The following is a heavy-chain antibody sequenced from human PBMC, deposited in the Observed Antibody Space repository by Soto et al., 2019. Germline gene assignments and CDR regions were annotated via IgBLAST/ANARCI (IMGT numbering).Heavy chain of an antibody. CDR2: ISAYNGNT. J-gene: IGHJ6*02. CDR1: GYTFTSYG. Sequence: ASVKVSCKASGYTFTSYGISWVRQAPGQGLEWMGWISAYNGNTNHAQKLQGRVTMTTDTSTSTAYMELRSLRSDDTAVYYCAREAHGDLPNYYYYGMDVWGQGTTVTV. V-gene: IGHV1-18*01. D-gene: IGHD4-17*01. CDR3: AREAHGDLPNYYYYGMDV.